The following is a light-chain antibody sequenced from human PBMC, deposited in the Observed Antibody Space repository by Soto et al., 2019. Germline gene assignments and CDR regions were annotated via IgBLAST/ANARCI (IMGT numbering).Light chain of an antibody. CDR2: DAS. CDR3: QQSYMDPIT. Sequence: DIQMTQSPSSLSASVGNRVTITCRASQSISTYLNWYQKKPGKAPNLLIYDASRLQSGVPSRFSRSGRGTDCTLSISSMQPEDFATYFCQQSYMDPITFGQGTQLEI. V-gene: IGKV1-39*01. J-gene: IGKJ5*01. CDR1: QSISTY.